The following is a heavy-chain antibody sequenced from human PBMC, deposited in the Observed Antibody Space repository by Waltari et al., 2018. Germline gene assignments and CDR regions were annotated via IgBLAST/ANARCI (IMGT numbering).Heavy chain of an antibody. D-gene: IGHD3-10*01. V-gene: IGHV4-39*07. Sequence: QLQLQESGPGLVKPSETLSLTCTVSGGSISSSSYYWGWIRQPPGKGLEWIGSIYYSGSTYYNPSLKSRVTISVDTSKNQFSLKLSSVTAADTAVYYCARDESYGSGSSWFDPWGQGTLVTVSS. J-gene: IGHJ5*02. CDR1: GGSISSSSYY. CDR3: ARDESYGSGSSWFDP. CDR2: IYYSGST.